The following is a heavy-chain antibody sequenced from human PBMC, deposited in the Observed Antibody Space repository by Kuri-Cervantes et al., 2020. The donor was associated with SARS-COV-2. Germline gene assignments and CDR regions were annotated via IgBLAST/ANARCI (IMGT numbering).Heavy chain of an antibody. V-gene: IGHV1-2*04. D-gene: IGHD6-6*01. J-gene: IGHJ3*02. CDR3: ARAGLGSSGAFDI. Sequence: ASVKVSCKASGYTFTSYYMHWVRQAPGQGLEWMGWINPNSGGTNYAQKFQGWVTMTRDTSISTAYMELSGLRSDDTAVYYCARAGLGSSGAFDIWGQGTMVTVSS. CDR2: INPNSGGT. CDR1: GYTFTSYY.